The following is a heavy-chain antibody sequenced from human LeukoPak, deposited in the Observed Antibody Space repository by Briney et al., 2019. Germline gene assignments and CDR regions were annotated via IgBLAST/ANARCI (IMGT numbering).Heavy chain of an antibody. Sequence: GGSLRLSCAASGFTFNSYAMIWVRQAPGKGLEWVSSISGSGGSTYHADAVKGRFTISRDNSKTTLCLEMNSLRAEDTAVYYCAKGSSSGWPYFFDYWGQGTLVTVSS. V-gene: IGHV3-23*01. D-gene: IGHD6-19*01. CDR1: GFTFNSYA. CDR3: AKGSSSGWPYFFDY. J-gene: IGHJ4*02. CDR2: ISGSGGST.